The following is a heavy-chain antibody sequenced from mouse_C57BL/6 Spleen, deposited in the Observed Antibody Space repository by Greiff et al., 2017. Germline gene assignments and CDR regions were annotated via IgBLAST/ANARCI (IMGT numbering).Heavy chain of an antibody. CDR1: GFTFSDYG. Sequence: EVNLVESGGGLVKPGGSLKLSCAASGFTFSDYGMHWVRQAPEKGLEWVAYISSGSSTIYYADTVKGRFTISRDNAKNTLFLQMTSLRSEDTAMYYCARPYGSSPYWYFDVWGTGTTVTVSS. CDR3: ARPYGSSPYWYFDV. J-gene: IGHJ1*03. CDR2: ISSGSSTI. D-gene: IGHD1-1*01. V-gene: IGHV5-17*01.